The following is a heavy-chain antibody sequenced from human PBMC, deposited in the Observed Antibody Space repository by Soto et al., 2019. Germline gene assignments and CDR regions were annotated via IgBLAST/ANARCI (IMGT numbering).Heavy chain of an antibody. J-gene: IGHJ4*02. CDR3: ARSDSSASYWDY. CDR2: ILYSGTT. Sequence: SETLSLTCVVSGYSMSIFNWWGWIRQLPGKGLEWIACILYSGTTHYSPSLKSRVSLSFDTSKNQFSLELSSVSAVYTAVYYCARSDSSASYWDYWGQGAPVT. CDR1: GYSMSIFNW. V-gene: IGHV4-28*01. D-gene: IGHD2-8*02.